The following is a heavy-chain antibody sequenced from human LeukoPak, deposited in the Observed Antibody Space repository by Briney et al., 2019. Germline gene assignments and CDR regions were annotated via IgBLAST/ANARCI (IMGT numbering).Heavy chain of an antibody. Sequence: ASVKVSCKASGYTFTSYDINWVRQATGQGLEWMGWMNPNSGNTGYAQKFQGRVTITRNTSISTAYMELSSLRSEDTAVYYCARGFRYGDYEHFDYWGQGTLVTVSS. V-gene: IGHV1-8*03. CDR2: MNPNSGNT. D-gene: IGHD4-17*01. CDR1: GYTFTSYD. CDR3: ARGFRYGDYEHFDY. J-gene: IGHJ4*02.